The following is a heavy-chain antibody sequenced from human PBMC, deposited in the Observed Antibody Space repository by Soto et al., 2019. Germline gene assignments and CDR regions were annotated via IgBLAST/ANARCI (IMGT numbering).Heavy chain of an antibody. CDR2: IIPMLTVT. J-gene: IGHJ3*01. CDR1: GGTFSTYT. Sequence: QVHLEQSGAEVKKPGSSVKVSCKAAGGTFSTYTLIWVRQAPGQGLEWMGKIIPMLTVTNSAQKFQGRVNLTADKSTSTAFMELTSLTSDDTGVYYCSIGSWSAETFDVWGQGTMVTVSS. D-gene: IGHD6-25*01. CDR3: SIGSWSAETFDV. V-gene: IGHV1-69*02.